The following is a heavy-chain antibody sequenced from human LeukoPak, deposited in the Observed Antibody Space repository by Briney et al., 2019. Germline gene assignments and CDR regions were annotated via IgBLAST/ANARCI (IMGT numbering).Heavy chain of an antibody. V-gene: IGHV1-2*02. J-gene: IGHJ6*02. D-gene: IGHD3-10*01. CDR3: ARVRTTGSYYGMDV. CDR1: GYTFTGYY. CDR2: INPNSGGT. Sequence: ASVKVSCKASGYTFTGYYMHWVRQAPGQGLEWMGWINPNSGGTNYAQKFQGRVTMTRDTSISTAYMELSRLRSDDTAVYYCARVRTTGSYYGMDVWGQGTTVTVSS.